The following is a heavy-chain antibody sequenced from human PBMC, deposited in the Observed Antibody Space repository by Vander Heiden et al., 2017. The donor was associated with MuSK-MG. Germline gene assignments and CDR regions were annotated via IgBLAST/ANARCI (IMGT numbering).Heavy chain of an antibody. J-gene: IGHJ4*02. V-gene: IGHV1-2*02. D-gene: IGHD2-15*01. CDR3: ARGGCNGGSCYPRAF. Sequence: QEQLVQSGAEVKKPGASVKVSCKASGYSFTDYSMHWVRQAPGQGLEWMGYINPNSGDTNYAQKFQGRVTMTRDTSINTAYMELSRLTSDDAAVYYCARGGCNGGSCYPRAFWGQGTLVTVSS. CDR2: INPNSGDT. CDR1: GYSFTDYS.